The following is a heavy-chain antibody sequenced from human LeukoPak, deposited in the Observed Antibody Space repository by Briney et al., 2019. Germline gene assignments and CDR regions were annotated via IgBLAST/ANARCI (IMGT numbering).Heavy chain of an antibody. CDR2: IKTNTGTT. Sequence: GASVKVSCKASGYTFTSYYMHWVRQAPGQRLEWMGIIKTNTGTTSYAQKFKGRVTMTRDTSTSTVYMELSSLRSEDTAVYYCARADYDYVWGSPPSFDYWGQGTLVTVSS. CDR3: ARADYDYVWGSPPSFDY. CDR1: GYTFTSYY. D-gene: IGHD3-16*01. J-gene: IGHJ4*02. V-gene: IGHV1-46*01.